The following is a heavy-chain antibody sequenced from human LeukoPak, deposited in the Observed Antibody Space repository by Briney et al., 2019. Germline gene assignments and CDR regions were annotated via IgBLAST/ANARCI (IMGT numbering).Heavy chain of an antibody. CDR2: IYYSGST. Sequence: SETLSLTCTVSGGSISSGGYYWSWIRQHPGKGLEWIGYIYYSGSTYYNPSLKSRVTISVDTSKNQFSLKLSSVTAADTAVYYCARVLGIAARPHWYFDLWGRGTLVTVSS. D-gene: IGHD6-6*01. J-gene: IGHJ2*01. V-gene: IGHV4-31*03. CDR3: ARVLGIAARPHWYFDL. CDR1: GGSISSGGYY.